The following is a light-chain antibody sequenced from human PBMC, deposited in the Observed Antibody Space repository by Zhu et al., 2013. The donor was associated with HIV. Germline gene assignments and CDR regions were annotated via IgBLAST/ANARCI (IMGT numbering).Light chain of an antibody. V-gene: IGKV3-20*01. CDR2: GAS. CDR1: QSVSSSY. Sequence: EIVLTQSPGTLSLSPGERATLSCRASQSVSSSYLAWYQQKPGQTPRLLFYGASSRATGIPDRFSGSGYETDFTLTITRLEPEDFVVYYCHQHGDSPWTFGQGTKVEIK. J-gene: IGKJ1*01. CDR3: HQHGDSPWT.